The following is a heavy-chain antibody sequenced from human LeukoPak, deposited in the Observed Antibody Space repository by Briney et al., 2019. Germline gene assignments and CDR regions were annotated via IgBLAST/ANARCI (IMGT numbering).Heavy chain of an antibody. CDR2: IGSSGSSI. D-gene: IGHD3-9*01. Sequence: GGSLRLSCAASGFTFSSYEMNWVGQAPGKGLDWVSYIGSSGSSIYYADSVKGRFTISRDNAKNSLYLRMNSLRAEDTAVYYCARGGSATNYDILCGRRRYYYYAMDVWGKGTTVTVSS. CDR1: GFTFSSYE. V-gene: IGHV3-48*03. CDR3: ARGGSATNYDILCGRRRYYYYAMDV. J-gene: IGHJ6*04.